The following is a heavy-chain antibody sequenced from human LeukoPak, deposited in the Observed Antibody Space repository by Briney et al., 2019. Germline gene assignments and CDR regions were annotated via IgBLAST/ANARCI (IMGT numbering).Heavy chain of an antibody. D-gene: IGHD3-22*01. CDR3: ARVKSPYDSSGYWFDP. CDR2: INAGNGNT. Sequence: GASVKVSSTASGYTFTSYAMHWVRQAPGQRLEWMEWINAGNGNTKYSQKFQGRVTITRDTSASTAYMELSSLRSEDTAVYYCARVKSPYDSSGYWFDPWGQGTLVTVSS. V-gene: IGHV1-3*01. J-gene: IGHJ5*02. CDR1: GYTFTSYA.